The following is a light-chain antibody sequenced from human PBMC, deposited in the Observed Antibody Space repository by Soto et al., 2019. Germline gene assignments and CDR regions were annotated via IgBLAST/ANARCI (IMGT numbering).Light chain of an antibody. J-gene: IGLJ2*01. CDR2: DVS. CDR1: SSDVGNYNY. V-gene: IGLV2-11*01. CDR3: SSYVGTYGLL. Sequence: QSALTQPRSVSGSPGQSVTISCTGTSSDVGNYNYVSWYRHHPGKAPKVLIYDVSKRPSGVPDRFSGSKSGNTASLTGSGLQAEDEAYYYCSSYVGTYGLLFGGGTKLTVL.